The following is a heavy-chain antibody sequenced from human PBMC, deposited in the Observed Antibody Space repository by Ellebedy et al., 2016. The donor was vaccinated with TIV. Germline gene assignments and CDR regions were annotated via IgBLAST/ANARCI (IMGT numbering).Heavy chain of an antibody. D-gene: IGHD3-10*01. Sequence: GESLKISCAASRFTFSIFGLHWVRQAPGKGLEWVALISSDGRKKYYADSVRGRFTISRDNSKNTLYLQMDSLRVEDTAIYYCAKDESIGEVPRPFDYWGQGTLVIVSS. CDR2: ISSDGRKK. V-gene: IGHV3-30*18. CDR3: AKDESIGEVPRPFDY. J-gene: IGHJ4*02. CDR1: RFTFSIFG.